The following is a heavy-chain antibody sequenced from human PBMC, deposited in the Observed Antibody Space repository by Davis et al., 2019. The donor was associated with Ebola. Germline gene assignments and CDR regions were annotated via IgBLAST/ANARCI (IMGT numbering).Heavy chain of an antibody. CDR3: GRELFGYYFDY. V-gene: IGHV1-69*13. CDR1: GGTFSSYA. CDR2: IIPIFGTA. Sequence: SVKVSCKASGGTFSSYAISWVRQAPGQGLEWMGGIIPIFGTANYAQKFQGRVTITADESTSTAYMELRSLRSDDTAVYYCGRELFGYYFDYWGQGTLVTVSS. J-gene: IGHJ4*02. D-gene: IGHD2-21*01.